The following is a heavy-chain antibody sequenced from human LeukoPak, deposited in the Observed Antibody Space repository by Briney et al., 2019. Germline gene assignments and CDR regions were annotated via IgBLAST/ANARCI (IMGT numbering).Heavy chain of an antibody. CDR3: AKDMFGESPRVFDY. V-gene: IGHV3-9*01. Sequence: GGSLRLSCAASGFTFDDYAMHWVRQAPGKGLEWVSGISWNSGSIGYADSVKGRFTISRDNAKNSLYLQMNSLRAEDTALYYCAKDMFGESPRVFDYWGQGTLVTVSS. D-gene: IGHD3-10*02. CDR1: GFTFDDYA. CDR2: ISWNSGSI. J-gene: IGHJ4*02.